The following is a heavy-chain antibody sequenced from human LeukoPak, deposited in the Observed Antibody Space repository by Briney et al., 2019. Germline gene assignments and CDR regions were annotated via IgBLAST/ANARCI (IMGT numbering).Heavy chain of an antibody. CDR2: INSGSSII. J-gene: IGHJ4*02. Sequence: GGSLRLSCAASGFTFSNYNMSSVRQASGEGLGWVSYINSGSSIISYADSVKGRFTISRDNAKNSVYLQMTGLRAEDTAVYYCARGPINWTPFDYWGQGTLVTVSS. CDR1: GFTFSNYN. CDR3: ARGPINWTPFDY. D-gene: IGHD1-20*01. V-gene: IGHV3-48*01.